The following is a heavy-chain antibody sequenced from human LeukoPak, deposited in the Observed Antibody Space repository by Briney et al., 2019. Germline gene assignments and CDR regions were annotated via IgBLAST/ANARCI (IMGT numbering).Heavy chain of an antibody. V-gene: IGHV3-NL1*01. CDR2: IKYNGGST. J-gene: IGHJ4*02. CDR3: ARRAGAYSHPYDY. D-gene: IGHD4/OR15-4a*01. CDR1: GFTFSSYG. Sequence: PGRSLRLSCAASGFTFSSYGMHWVRQAPGKGLEWVPDIKYNGGSTRYADSVKGRFTISRDNSKNTLYLQMNSLRAEDTAVYYCARRAGAYSHPYDYWGQGTLVTVSS.